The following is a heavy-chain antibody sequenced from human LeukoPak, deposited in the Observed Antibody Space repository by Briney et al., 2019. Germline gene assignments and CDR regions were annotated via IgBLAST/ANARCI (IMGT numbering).Heavy chain of an antibody. V-gene: IGHV4-59*01. CDR3: ARANRYDLYFDY. J-gene: IGHJ4*02. CDR2: IYYSGSS. Sequence: SETLSLTCTVSGGYISSYYWSWIRQPPGKGLEWIGYIYYSGSSNYNPSLKSRVTISVDTSKNQISLMLSSVTAADTAVYYCARANRYDLYFDYWGQGTLVTVSS. CDR1: GGYISSYY. D-gene: IGHD5-12*01.